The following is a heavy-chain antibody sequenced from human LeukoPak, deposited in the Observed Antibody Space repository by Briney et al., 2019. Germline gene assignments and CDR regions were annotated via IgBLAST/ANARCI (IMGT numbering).Heavy chain of an antibody. Sequence: QPGGSLRLSCAASGFTFSSYAMNWVRQAPGKGLEWVSLISGSGDGTQSADSVTGRFTISRDNSKNTLYLQMDSLRADDTAIYYCAKARGSSSSLAYFDYWGQGTLVTVSS. CDR2: ISGSGDGT. CDR3: AKARGSSSSLAYFDY. D-gene: IGHD6-6*01. CDR1: GFTFSSYA. V-gene: IGHV3-23*01. J-gene: IGHJ4*02.